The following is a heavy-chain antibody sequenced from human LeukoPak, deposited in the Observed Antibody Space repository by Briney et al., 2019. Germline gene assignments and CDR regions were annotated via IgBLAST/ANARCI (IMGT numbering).Heavy chain of an antibody. Sequence: SETLSLTCTVSGGSISSYYWNWIRQPPGKGLEWIGEINHSGSTNYNPSLKSRVTISVDTSKNQFSLKLSSVTAADTAVYYCARDSRGYYDSSGYFDYWGQGTLVTVSS. J-gene: IGHJ4*02. CDR3: ARDSRGYYDSSGYFDY. CDR1: GGSISSYY. D-gene: IGHD3-22*01. V-gene: IGHV4-34*01. CDR2: INHSGST.